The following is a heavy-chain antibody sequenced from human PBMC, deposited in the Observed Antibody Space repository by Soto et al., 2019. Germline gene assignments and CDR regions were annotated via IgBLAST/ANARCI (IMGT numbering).Heavy chain of an antibody. J-gene: IGHJ5*02. Sequence: QVQLVQSGAEVKKPGSSVKVSCKASGGTSRSLSITWVRQAPGQGLEWMGGITPLFGIPNYPQKFQGRLTTTADKSTGTAYLELSSLSSEDTAVYYCARDTHSAGGWFDTWGRGTLVTVSS. V-gene: IGHV1-69*17. CDR3: ARDTHSAGGWFDT. CDR2: ITPLFGIP. D-gene: IGHD2-15*01. CDR1: GGTSRSLS.